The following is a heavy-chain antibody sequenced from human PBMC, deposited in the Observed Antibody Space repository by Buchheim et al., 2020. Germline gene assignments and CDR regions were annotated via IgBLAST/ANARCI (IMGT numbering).Heavy chain of an antibody. CDR2: IRYDESNA. J-gene: IGHJ4*02. Sequence: QLVDSGGDVVQPGGSLRLSCVASGFTFRDYYMHWVRQAPGKGLEWVAVIRYDESNANYADSVKGRFTISRDNSKNPLYLQMSGLRVEDTAVYYCVGDARTEYYEFPTGFFDHWGQGTL. CDR1: GFTFRDYY. V-gene: IGHV3-33*01. D-gene: IGHD3-22*01. CDR3: VGDARTEYYEFPTGFFDH.